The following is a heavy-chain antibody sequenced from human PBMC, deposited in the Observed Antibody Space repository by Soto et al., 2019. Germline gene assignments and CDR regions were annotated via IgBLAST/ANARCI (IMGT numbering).Heavy chain of an antibody. J-gene: IGHJ4*01. CDR2: IHNDGSTT. CDR1: GFTFSSYW. CDR3: ARDNGNSD. D-gene: IGHD1-7*01. Sequence: EVQLVESGGGLVQPGGSVRLSCAASGFTFSSYWMHWVRQAPGKGLMWVSRIHNDGSTTRYADSVKGRFTISRDNAKNTLYLQMSSLRVEDTAVYNCARDNGNSDWGQGTLVTVSA. V-gene: IGHV3-74*01.